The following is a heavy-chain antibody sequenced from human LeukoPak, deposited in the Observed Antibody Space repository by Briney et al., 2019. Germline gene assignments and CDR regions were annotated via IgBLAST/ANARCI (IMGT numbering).Heavy chain of an antibody. D-gene: IGHD2-2*01. CDR3: ARKVSTSDYDY. V-gene: IGHV1-69*02. CDR2: IIPILGIA. CDR1: GGTFSSYT. Sequence: SVKVSCKASGGTFSSYTISWVRQAPGQGLERMGRIIPILGIANYAQKFQGRVTITADKSTSTAYMELSSLRSEDTAAYYCARKVSTSDYDYWGQGTLVTVSS. J-gene: IGHJ4*02.